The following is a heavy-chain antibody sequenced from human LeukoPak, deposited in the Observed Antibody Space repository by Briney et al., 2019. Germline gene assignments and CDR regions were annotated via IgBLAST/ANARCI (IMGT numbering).Heavy chain of an antibody. J-gene: IGHJ4*02. CDR2: ISSSSSYI. D-gene: IGHD4-17*01. Sequence: GGSLRLSCAASGFIFSSYGMHWVRQAPGKGLEWVSSISSSSSYIYYGDSVKGRFTISRDNAKNSLYLQMNSLRAEDTAVYYCARDGAVTNGRYFDYWGQGTLVTVSS. CDR3: ARDGAVTNGRYFDY. V-gene: IGHV3-21*01. CDR1: GFIFSSYG.